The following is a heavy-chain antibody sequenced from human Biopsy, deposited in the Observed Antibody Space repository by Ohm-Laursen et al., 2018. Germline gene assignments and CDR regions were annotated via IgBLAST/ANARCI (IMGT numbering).Heavy chain of an antibody. J-gene: IGHJ4*02. D-gene: IGHD6-19*01. CDR1: GFSVSSYD. Sequence: SLRLSCSASGFSVSSYDMNWVRQAPGKGLEWISYISETGSHIYDADSVRGRFTVARDIAKNSLYLQMHSLRAEDTAFYYCAKASGYSSGWPIDYWGQGNLVTVSS. CDR3: AKASGYSSGWPIDY. V-gene: IGHV3-21*04. CDR2: ISETGSHI.